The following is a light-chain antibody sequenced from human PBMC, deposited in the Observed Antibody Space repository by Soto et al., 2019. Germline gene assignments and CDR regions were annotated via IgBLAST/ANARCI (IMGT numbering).Light chain of an antibody. CDR3: QQRFSITRT. V-gene: IGKV1-39*01. CDR1: QSISKH. Sequence: DIQMTQSPSSRSSSLEDRVIITCRASQSISKHLNWYQQKQGKAPKLLIFAASSLQSGVPSRFSGSRSGPDVTLTISSLKTEDVATYDCQQRFSITRTFGQGTKVDI. J-gene: IGKJ1*01. CDR2: AAS.